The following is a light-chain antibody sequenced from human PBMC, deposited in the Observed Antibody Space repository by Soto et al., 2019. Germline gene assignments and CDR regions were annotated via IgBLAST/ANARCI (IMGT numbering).Light chain of an antibody. CDR1: PSISRW. V-gene: IGKV1-5*03. CDR2: KAS. Sequence: EIQLSQSASTLSASIGARVSIACRASPSISRWLAWYQQKPGKAPKLLMYKASSLESGVPSRFSGSGSGTEFTLTISSLQPDDFATYYCQQYNSLWTLGQGTKVDIK. CDR3: QQYNSLWT. J-gene: IGKJ1*01.